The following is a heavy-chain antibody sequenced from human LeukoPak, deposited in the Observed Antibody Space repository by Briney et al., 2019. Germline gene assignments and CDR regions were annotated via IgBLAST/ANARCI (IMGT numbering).Heavy chain of an antibody. CDR1: GYTFTGYY. CDR3: ARDPIVDTAMVRNNWFDP. J-gene: IGHJ5*02. Sequence: ASVKVSCKASGYTFTGYYMHWVRQAPGQGLEWMGWINPNSGGTNYAQKFQGRVTMTRDTSISTAYMELSRLRSDGTAVYYCARDPIVDTAMVRNNWFDPWGQGTLVTVSS. V-gene: IGHV1-2*02. CDR2: INPNSGGT. D-gene: IGHD5-18*01.